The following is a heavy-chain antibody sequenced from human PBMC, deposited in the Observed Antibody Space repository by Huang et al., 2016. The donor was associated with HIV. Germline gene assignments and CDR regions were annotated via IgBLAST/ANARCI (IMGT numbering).Heavy chain of an antibody. CDR3: ARRYNSRRDY. CDR2: INHSGNS. Sequence: QVQLEQWGAGLLKASETLSLTCAVYGGSFSGYYLNWLRTAPGKGVEWVGEINHSGNSNYNPSLRSRVNMSVDTSKSQFSLYLTSLSAADTGTYFCARRYNSRRDYWGRGTLVTVHS. CDR1: GGSFSGYY. D-gene: IGHD3-22*01. V-gene: IGHV4-34*02. J-gene: IGHJ4*02.